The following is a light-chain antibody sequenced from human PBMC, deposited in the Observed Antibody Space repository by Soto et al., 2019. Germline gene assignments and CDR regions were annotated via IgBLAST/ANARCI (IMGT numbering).Light chain of an antibody. CDR3: QHYNSYPWT. V-gene: IGKV1-5*03. Sequence: DIQVTQSPSTLSASAGDRVTITCRASQSISNWLAWYQQKPGKAPKLLIYEASSLESGVPSRFSGSGSGTEFTLTISSLQPDDFATYYCQHYNSYPWTLGQGTKVDIK. CDR1: QSISNW. CDR2: EAS. J-gene: IGKJ1*01.